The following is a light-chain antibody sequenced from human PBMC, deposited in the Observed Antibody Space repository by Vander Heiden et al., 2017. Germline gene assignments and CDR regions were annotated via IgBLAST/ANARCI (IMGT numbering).Light chain of an antibody. CDR1: SSDIGYYNY. V-gene: IGLV2-8*01. Sequence: QSALTQPPSASGSPGQSVTTSCTGTSSDIGYYNYVSWYQQYPGKAPKLMIYEVSKRPSGVPDRFSGSKSGTTASLTVSGLQAEDEADYYCSSFATSNNWVFGGGTKLTVL. J-gene: IGLJ3*02. CDR3: SSFATSNNWV. CDR2: EVS.